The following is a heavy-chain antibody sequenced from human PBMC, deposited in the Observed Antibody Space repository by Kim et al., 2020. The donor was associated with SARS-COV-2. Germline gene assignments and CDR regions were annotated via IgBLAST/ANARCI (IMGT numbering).Heavy chain of an antibody. Sequence: GGSLRLSCAASGFTLSSYAMSWVRQAPGKGLEWVSGISDSGGSTFYADSVKGRFTISRDNSKNTLFLQMNSLRAEDTAVYYCAKDQRFDWLSPFDNWGQGTLVTVSS. CDR1: GFTLSSYA. D-gene: IGHD3-9*01. V-gene: IGHV3-23*01. CDR2: ISDSGGST. CDR3: AKDQRFDWLSPFDN. J-gene: IGHJ4*02.